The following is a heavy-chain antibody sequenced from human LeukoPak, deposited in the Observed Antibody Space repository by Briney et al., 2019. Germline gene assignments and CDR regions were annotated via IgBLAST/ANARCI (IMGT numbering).Heavy chain of an antibody. V-gene: IGHV3-7*01. CDR2: IRQDGGEK. CDR3: ARDGTAAGLYFDL. Sequence: GGSLRLPCAVSGFTFSSYWMNWVRQAPGKGLEWVASIRQDGGEKSYVDSVKGRFTISRDNTKNSLYLQMSSLRAEDTAVYYCARDGTAAGLYFDLWGQGTLVTVSS. J-gene: IGHJ4*01. CDR1: GFTFSSYW. D-gene: IGHD6-13*01.